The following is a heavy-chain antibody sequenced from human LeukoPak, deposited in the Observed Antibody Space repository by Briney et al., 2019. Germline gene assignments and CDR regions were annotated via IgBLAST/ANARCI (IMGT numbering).Heavy chain of an antibody. D-gene: IGHD3-22*01. J-gene: IGHJ3*02. V-gene: IGHV3-23*01. CDR3: AREARGRNYYDSSGYYPNGAFDI. CDR2: ISVSGGST. Sequence: GGSLRLSCAASGFTFSSSAMRWVRQAPGKGLEWVSGISVSGGSTYYADSVKGRFTISRDNAKNTLYLQMNSLRAEDTAVYYCAREARGRNYYDSSGYYPNGAFDIWGQGTMVTVSS. CDR1: GFTFSSSA.